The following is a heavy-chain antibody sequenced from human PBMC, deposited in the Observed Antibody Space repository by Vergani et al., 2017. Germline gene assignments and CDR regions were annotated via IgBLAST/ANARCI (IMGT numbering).Heavy chain of an antibody. J-gene: IGHJ5*02. CDR1: GGSFSGYY. Sequence: QVQLQQWGAGLLKPSETLSLTCAVYGGSFSGYYWSWIRQPPGKGLEWIGEINHSGSTNYNPSLKSRVTISVDTSKNRFSLKLSSVTAADTAVYYCARKVLGVVPAANLINPTRRGWFDPWGQGTLVTVSS. CDR3: ARKVLGVVPAANLINPTRRGWFDP. CDR2: INHSGST. D-gene: IGHD2-2*01. V-gene: IGHV4-34*01.